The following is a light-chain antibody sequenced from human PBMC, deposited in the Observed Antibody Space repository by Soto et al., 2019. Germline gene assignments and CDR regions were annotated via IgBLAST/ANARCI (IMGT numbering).Light chain of an antibody. CDR3: AAWDDSLNVQV. CDR2: YDD. V-gene: IGLV1-36*01. J-gene: IGLJ3*02. CDR1: SSNIGNNA. Sequence: QSVLTQPPSVSEAPRQRVTISCSGSSSNIGNNAVNWYQQLPGKAPKLLIYYDDLLPSGVSDRFSGSKSGTSASLAISGLQSEDEADYYCAAWDDSLNVQVFGGGPTLTVL.